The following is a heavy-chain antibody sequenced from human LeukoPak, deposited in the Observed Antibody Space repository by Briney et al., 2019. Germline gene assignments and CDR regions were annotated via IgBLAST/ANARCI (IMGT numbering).Heavy chain of an antibody. CDR2: ISYDGSNK. CDR3: ARGHDAFDI. CDR1: GFTVSSYA. J-gene: IGHJ3*02. Sequence: PGGSLRLSCAASGFTVSSYAMHWVRQAPGKGLEWVAVISYDGSNKYYADSVKGRFTISRDNSKNTLYLQMNSLRAEDTAVYYCARGHDAFDIWGQGTMVTVSS. V-gene: IGHV3-30-3*01.